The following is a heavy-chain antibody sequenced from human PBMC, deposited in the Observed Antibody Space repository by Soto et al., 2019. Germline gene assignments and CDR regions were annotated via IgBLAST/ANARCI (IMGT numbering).Heavy chain of an antibody. Sequence: QVQLQESGPGLVKPSQTLSLTCTVSGGSITSSGYYWSWIRQHPGEGLEWFGFTSNSGSTSYNPSLKGRATISVDTPSNPSSLTLKSVTPANTPVYYCARWGGSTKVNSWGQATLVTVSP. J-gene: IGHJ4*02. CDR1: GGSITSSGYY. CDR3: ARWGGSTKVNS. D-gene: IGHD3-16*01. V-gene: IGHV4-31*03. CDR2: TSNSGST.